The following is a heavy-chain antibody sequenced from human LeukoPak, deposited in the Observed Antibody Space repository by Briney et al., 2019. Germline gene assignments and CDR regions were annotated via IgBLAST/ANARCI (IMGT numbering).Heavy chain of an antibody. V-gene: IGHV4-31*03. D-gene: IGHD2-2*01. CDR2: RYYSGSA. CDR1: GVSISDGRYY. Sequence: PSQTLSLTRNISGVSISDGRYYWAWIRQRPGKGREWLGYRYYSGSAKYNPSLKSRLTISIDTPENHFSLHLNSVTTADTAMYYCATPSCSGISCLDVFNIWGPGRMVTVSS. CDR3: ATPSCSGISCLDVFNI. J-gene: IGHJ3*02.